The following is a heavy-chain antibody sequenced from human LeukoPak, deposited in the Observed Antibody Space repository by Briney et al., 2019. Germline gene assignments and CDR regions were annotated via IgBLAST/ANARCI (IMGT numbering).Heavy chain of an antibody. CDR1: GFTFSSYA. D-gene: IGHD3-10*01. CDR2: ISYDGSNK. V-gene: IGHV3-30-3*01. J-gene: IGHJ6*02. Sequence: PGGSLRLSCAASGFTFSSYAMHWVRQAPGKGLEWVAVISYDGSNKYYADSVKGRFTISRDNSKNTLYLQMNSLRAEDTAVYYCARDLRILWFGELRYYYYYGMDVWGQGTTVTVSS. CDR3: ARDLRILWFGELRYYYYYGMDV.